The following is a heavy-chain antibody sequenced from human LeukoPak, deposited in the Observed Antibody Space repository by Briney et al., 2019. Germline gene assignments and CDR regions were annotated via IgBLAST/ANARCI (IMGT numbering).Heavy chain of an antibody. D-gene: IGHD3-10*01. Sequence: KPSETLSLTCSVSGGSIRSSSYYWAWIRQPPGEGLEWIGSIYSSGFTSYKPSLKSRLTISVDTSKNQFSLKLSSVTAADTAVYYCARTRYYYNSRSYGAPYYFDYWGQGTLVTVSS. CDR3: ARTRYYYNSRSYGAPYYFDY. V-gene: IGHV4-39*01. J-gene: IGHJ4*02. CDR1: GGSIRSSSYY. CDR2: IYSSGFT.